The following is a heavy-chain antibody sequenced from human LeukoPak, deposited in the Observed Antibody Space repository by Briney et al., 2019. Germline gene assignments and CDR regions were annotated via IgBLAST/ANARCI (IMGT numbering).Heavy chain of an antibody. CDR2: IIPIFGTA. Sequence: GASVKVSCKASGGTFSSYAISWVRQAPGQGLEWMGGIIPIFGTANYAQKFQGRVTITADESTSTAYMELSSLRSEDTAVYYCARGFRRDFRYFDFERYFDYWGQGTLVTVSS. CDR1: GGTFSSYA. V-gene: IGHV1-69*13. D-gene: IGHD3-9*01. CDR3: ARGFRRDFRYFDFERYFDY. J-gene: IGHJ4*02.